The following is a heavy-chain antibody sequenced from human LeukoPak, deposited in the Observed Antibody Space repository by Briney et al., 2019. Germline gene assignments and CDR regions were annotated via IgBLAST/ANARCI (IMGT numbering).Heavy chain of an antibody. D-gene: IGHD2-2*02. V-gene: IGHV4-39*01. CDR2: IYYSGST. Sequence: SETLSLTCTVSGGSISSSSYYWGGIRQPPGKGLEWIGSIYYSGSTYYNPSLKSRVTISVDTSKNQFSLKLSSVTAADTAVYYCARPGILGYCSSTSCYTHNWFDPWGQGTLVTVSS. CDR1: GGSISSSSYY. CDR3: ARPGILGYCSSTSCYTHNWFDP. J-gene: IGHJ5*02.